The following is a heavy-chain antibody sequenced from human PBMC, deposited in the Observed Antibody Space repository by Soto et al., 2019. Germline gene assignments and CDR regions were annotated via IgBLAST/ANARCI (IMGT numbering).Heavy chain of an antibody. Sequence: QVQLVESGAEVKKPGASLKLSCKASGYTFTNYAMFWVRQAPGQSLEWMGWINAGNGNTKYSQRFQGRVTITRDTSASTICMELSSLQSEDTAVYYCAREDHRFGEQQLGFDYWGQGTLVTVSS. CDR3: AREDHRFGEQQLGFDY. V-gene: IGHV1-3*01. D-gene: IGHD3-10*01. CDR1: GYTFTNYA. CDR2: INAGNGNT. J-gene: IGHJ4*02.